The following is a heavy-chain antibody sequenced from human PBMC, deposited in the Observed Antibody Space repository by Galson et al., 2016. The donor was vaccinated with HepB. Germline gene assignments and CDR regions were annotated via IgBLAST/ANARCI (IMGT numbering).Heavy chain of an antibody. V-gene: IGHV4-61*01. CDR3: VRFIKRAAGRYYDYDMDV. CDR1: GGSVSSGSYY. CDR2: IYYSGST. D-gene: IGHD6-13*01. Sequence: SETLSLTCTVSGGSVSSGSYYWSWIRQPPGKGLEWIGYIYYSGSTNFNPSLKSRVTISEDTSNNQFSLKLNSVTAADTAVYYCVRFIKRAAGRYYDYDMDVWGQGTTVTVSS. J-gene: IGHJ6*02.